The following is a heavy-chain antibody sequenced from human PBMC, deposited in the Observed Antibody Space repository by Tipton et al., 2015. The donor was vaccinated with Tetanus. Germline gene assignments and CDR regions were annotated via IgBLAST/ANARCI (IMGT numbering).Heavy chain of an antibody. CDR1: GASISSSRRFD. CDR3: ARANNEFPKKGPLDS. CDR2: ISYSGST. V-gene: IGHV4-39*01. J-gene: IGHJ4*02. D-gene: IGHD1-1*01. Sequence: TLSLTCTVSGASISSSRRFDCGWIRQPPGKGLEWIGTISYSGSTSYSPSLKSRVTMSVDTSRNQFSLNLTSVTAADTAVYYCARANNEFPKKGPLDSWGQGSLVIVSS.